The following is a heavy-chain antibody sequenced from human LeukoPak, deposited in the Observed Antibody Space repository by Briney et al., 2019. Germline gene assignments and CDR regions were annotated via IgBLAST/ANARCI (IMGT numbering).Heavy chain of an antibody. CDR2: IYTSGST. Sequence: SETLSLTCTVSGGSISSYYWSWIRQPAGKGLEWIGRIYTSGSTNYNPSLKSRVTMSVDTSKNQFSLKLSSVTATDTAVYYCARAPDGSGPPPYYYYYYMDVWGKGTTVTVSS. CDR3: ARAPDGSGPPPYYYYYYMDV. CDR1: GGSISSYY. D-gene: IGHD3-22*01. V-gene: IGHV4-4*07. J-gene: IGHJ6*03.